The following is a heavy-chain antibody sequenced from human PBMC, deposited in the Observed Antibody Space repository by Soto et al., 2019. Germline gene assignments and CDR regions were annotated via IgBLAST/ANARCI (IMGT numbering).Heavy chain of an antibody. J-gene: IGHJ6*02. CDR2: ISSSGSTI. V-gene: IGHV3-11*01. D-gene: IGHD6-6*01. CDR3: ARDYGSSYSYYYYGMDV. Sequence: GGSLRLSCAASGFTFGDYYMSWIRQAPGKGLEWVSYISSSGSTIYYADSVKGRFTISRDNAKNSLYLQMNSLRAEDTAVYYCARDYGSSYSYYYYGMDVWGQGTTVTVSS. CDR1: GFTFGDYY.